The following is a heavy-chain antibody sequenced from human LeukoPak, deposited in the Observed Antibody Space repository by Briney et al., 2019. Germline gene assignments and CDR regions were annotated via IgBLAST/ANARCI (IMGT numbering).Heavy chain of an antibody. J-gene: IGHJ6*02. CDR1: GFSFSTYW. CDR3: ARDSVPAAMTYYYYGMDV. V-gene: IGHV3-7*01. D-gene: IGHD2-2*01. Sequence: PGGSLRLSCAASGFSFSTYWMSWVRQAPGKGLEWVANIKQDGSEKYYVDSVKGRFTISRDNAKNSLYLQMNSLRVEDTAVYYCARDSVPAAMTYYYYGMDVWGQGTTVTVSS. CDR2: IKQDGSEK.